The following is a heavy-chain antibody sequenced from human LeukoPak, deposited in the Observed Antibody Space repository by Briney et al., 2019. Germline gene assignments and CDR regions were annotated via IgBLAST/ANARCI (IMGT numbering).Heavy chain of an antibody. CDR3: ARHIEYSSSYFDY. V-gene: IGHV4-39*01. J-gene: IGHJ4*02. CDR2: IYYSGST. CDR1: GGSISSSSYY. Sequence: SETLSLTCTVSGGSISSSSYYWGWIRQPPGKGLEWIGSIYYSGSTYYNPSLKSRVTISVDTSKNQFSLKLSSVTAADTAVYYCARHIEYSSSYFDYWGQGTLVTVSS. D-gene: IGHD6-6*01.